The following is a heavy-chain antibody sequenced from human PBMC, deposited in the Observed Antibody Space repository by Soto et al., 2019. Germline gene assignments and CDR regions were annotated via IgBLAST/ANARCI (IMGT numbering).Heavy chain of an antibody. CDR1: GYTFSSNG. V-gene: IGHV1-18*04. J-gene: IGHJ4*02. D-gene: IGHD6-19*01. CDR3: ARQHGYSSGWYDY. CDR2: ISTFNGNA. Sequence: ASVKVSCKASGYTFSSNGVSWVRQAPGQGLEWMGWISTFNGNAHYAQKFQGRVTMTTDTSTNTAYMELTSLSSDDTAVYYCARQHGYSSGWYDYWGQGTLVTVSS.